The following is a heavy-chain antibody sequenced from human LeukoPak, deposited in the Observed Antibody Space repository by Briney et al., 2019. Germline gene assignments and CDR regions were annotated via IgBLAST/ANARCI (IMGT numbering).Heavy chain of an antibody. CDR3: ARDDCSSTSCASGGMDV. V-gene: IGHV3-33*08. CDR1: GFTFSSYS. CDR2: IWYDGSNK. J-gene: IGHJ6*02. Sequence: GGSLRLSCAASGFTFSSYSMNWVRQAPGKGLEWVAVIWYDGSNKYYADSVKGRFTISRDNSKNTLYLQMNSLRAEDTAVYYCARDDCSSTSCASGGMDVWGQGTTVTVSS. D-gene: IGHD2-2*01.